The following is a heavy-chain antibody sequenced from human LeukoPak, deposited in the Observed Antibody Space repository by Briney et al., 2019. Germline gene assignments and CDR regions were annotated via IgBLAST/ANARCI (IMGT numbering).Heavy chain of an antibody. CDR2: ISSGGTTI. V-gene: IGHV3-48*03. CDR3: ARDPGSSGWYLFDY. CDR1: GFTFSSYE. Sequence: GGSLRLSCAASGFTFSSYEMNWVRQAPGKGLEWVSYISSGGTTIRYADSVKGRFTISRDDAKNSLYLQMNSLRAEDTAIYYCARDPGSSGWYLFDYWGQGVLVTVSS. D-gene: IGHD6-19*01. J-gene: IGHJ4*02.